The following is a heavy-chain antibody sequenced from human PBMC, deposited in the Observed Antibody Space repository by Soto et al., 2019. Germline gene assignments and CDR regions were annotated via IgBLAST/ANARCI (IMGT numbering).Heavy chain of an antibody. CDR2: IYGSGRGI. CDR1: GLPHSNFA. Sequence: VGSLRLSCSASGLPHSNFAMMWVRQAPGKGLECVSGIYGSGRGIEYADSVKGRFTISRDNSKNTVYLQMTDLRADDTAVYYFAKDAVYNDGLWLMDHWGRGTQVTVSS. D-gene: IGHD2-21*01. V-gene: IGHV3-23*05. J-gene: IGHJ4*02. CDR3: AKDAVYNDGLWLMDH.